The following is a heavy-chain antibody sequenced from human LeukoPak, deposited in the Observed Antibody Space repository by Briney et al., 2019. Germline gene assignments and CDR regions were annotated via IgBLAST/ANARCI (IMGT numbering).Heavy chain of an antibody. D-gene: IGHD1-26*01. V-gene: IGHV3-23*01. CDR1: GLTFSNYA. Sequence: PGGSLRLSCAASGLTFSNYAMSWVRQAPGKGLEWVSGISDSGGSTYYADSVKGRFIISRDNSKNTLYLQMDSVRVEDTAVYYCARDRVAGATYGGYQQYGLDVWGQGTTVTVSS. J-gene: IGHJ6*02. CDR2: ISDSGGST. CDR3: ARDRVAGATYGGYQQYGLDV.